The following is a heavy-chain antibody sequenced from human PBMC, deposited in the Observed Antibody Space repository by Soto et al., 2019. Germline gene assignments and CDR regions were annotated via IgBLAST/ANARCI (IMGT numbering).Heavy chain of an antibody. J-gene: IGHJ4*02. D-gene: IGHD3-10*01. CDR1: GGSISSGGYY. CDR2: ISYSGST. V-gene: IGHV4-31*03. Sequence: SETLSLTCTVSGGSISSGGYYLSWIRPHPGTGLEWIGHISYSGSTYYNTSLKSRVTISVDTSRNQFSLIVNSVTAADTAVYYCARTTTGGSGTSDYWGQGTQVTVSS. CDR3: ARTTTGGSGTSDY.